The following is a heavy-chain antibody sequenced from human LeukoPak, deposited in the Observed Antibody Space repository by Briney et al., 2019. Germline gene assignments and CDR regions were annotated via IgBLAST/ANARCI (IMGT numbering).Heavy chain of an antibody. CDR1: GGTFSSYA. Sequence: GSSVKVSCKASGGTFSSYAISWVRQAPGQGLEWMGRIIPILGIANYAQKFQGRVTITADKSTSTAYMELSSLRSEDTAVYYCARAWKQQPMGMDVWGQGTTVTVSS. CDR3: ARAWKQQPMGMDV. CDR2: IIPILGIA. J-gene: IGHJ6*02. V-gene: IGHV1-69*04. D-gene: IGHD6-13*01.